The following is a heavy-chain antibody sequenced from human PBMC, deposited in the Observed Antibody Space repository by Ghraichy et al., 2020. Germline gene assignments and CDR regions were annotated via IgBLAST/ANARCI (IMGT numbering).Heavy chain of an antibody. J-gene: IGHJ6*02. D-gene: IGHD3-3*01. CDR3: ARNSPNYYDFWSGYLYRDYYGMDV. CDR2: INHSGST. V-gene: IGHV4-34*01. Sequence: SETLSLTCAVYGGSFSGYYWSWIRQPPGKGLEWIGEINHSGSTNYNPSHKSRVTISVDTSKNQFSLKLTSVTAADTAVYYCARNSPNYYDFWSGYLYRDYYGMDVWGQGTTVTVSS. CDR1: GGSFSGYY.